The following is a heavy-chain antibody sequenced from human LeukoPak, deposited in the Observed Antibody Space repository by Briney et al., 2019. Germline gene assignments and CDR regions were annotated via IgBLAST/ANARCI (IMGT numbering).Heavy chain of an antibody. V-gene: IGHV3-30*18. CDR2: VSFGGRTK. CDR3: AKDGNTVTIFDY. D-gene: IGHD4-17*01. CDR1: GFTFGSYG. Sequence: GRSLRLSCAASGFTFGSYGMHWVRQAPGKGLEWVAVVSFGGRTKYYAGSVKGRFTISRDNSQNTLYLQMNSLRAEDTAVYYCAKDGNTVTIFDYWGRGTLVTVSS. J-gene: IGHJ4*02.